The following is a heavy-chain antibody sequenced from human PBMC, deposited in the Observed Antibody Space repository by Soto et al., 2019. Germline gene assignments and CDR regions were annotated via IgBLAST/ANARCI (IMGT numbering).Heavy chain of an antibody. J-gene: IGHJ3*02. CDR3: AKPSLLSIAAAGTRGAFDI. V-gene: IGHV3-23*01. CDR1: GFTFSSYA. Sequence: GGSLRLSCAASGFTFSSYAMSWVRQAPGKGLEWVSAISGSGGSTYYADSVKGRFTISRDNSKNTLYLQMNSLRAEDTAVYYCAKPSLLSIAAAGTRGAFDIWGQGTMVTVSS. CDR2: ISGSGGST. D-gene: IGHD6-13*01.